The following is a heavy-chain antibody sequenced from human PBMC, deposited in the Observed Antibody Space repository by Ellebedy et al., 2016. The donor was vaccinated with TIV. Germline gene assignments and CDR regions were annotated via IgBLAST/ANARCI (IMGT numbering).Heavy chain of an antibody. CDR1: GASINSY. Sequence: MPSETLSLPCTVSGASINSYWNWLRPPPGRGLEYLRYFYYSGKTNYSSSLKDRFTISLDTSKSQFSLNLNSVTAADTAVYYGARKTLSDWSLDLWGRGTLVTVSS. V-gene: IGHV4-59*01. CDR3: ARKTLSDWSLDL. CDR2: FYYSGKT. J-gene: IGHJ2*01.